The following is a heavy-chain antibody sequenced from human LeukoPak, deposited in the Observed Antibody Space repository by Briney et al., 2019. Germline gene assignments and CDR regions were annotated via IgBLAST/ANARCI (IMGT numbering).Heavy chain of an antibody. CDR2: IIPIFGTA. J-gene: IGHJ5*02. CDR1: GGTFSSYA. Sequence: SVNVSCKASGGTFSSYAISWVRQAPGQGLEWMGGIIPIFGTANYAQNLQDRVTMTTDTSTSTAYMELRSLRSDDTAVYYCARGGTSWDLITMVRGVGNWFDPWGQGTLVTVSS. D-gene: IGHD3-10*01. CDR3: ARGGTSWDLITMVRGVGNWFDP. V-gene: IGHV1-69*05.